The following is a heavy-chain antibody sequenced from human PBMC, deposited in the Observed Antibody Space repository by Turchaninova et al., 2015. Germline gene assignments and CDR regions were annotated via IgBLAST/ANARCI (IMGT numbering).Heavy chain of an antibody. Sequence: EVQLVESGGGLVQPGGSLRLSCVASGFAFSTYEMNWVRQAPGKGMEWVSYITSSSSTIYDADSVKGLLTISRENAKKSLYLQMNSLRAEDTAVYYCARDLYTITPNTFDIWGQGTMVTVSS. CDR2: ITSSSSTI. D-gene: IGHD3-3*01. V-gene: IGHV3-48*03. CDR1: GFAFSTYE. CDR3: ARDLYTITPNTFDI. J-gene: IGHJ3*02.